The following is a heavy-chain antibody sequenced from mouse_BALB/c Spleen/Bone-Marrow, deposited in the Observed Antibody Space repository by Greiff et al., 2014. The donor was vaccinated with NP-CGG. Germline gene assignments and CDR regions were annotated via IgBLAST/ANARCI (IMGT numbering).Heavy chain of an antibody. D-gene: IGHD1-1*01. CDR1: GYTFSNYW. V-gene: IGHV1-9*01. J-gene: IGHJ2*01. Sequence: VQLQQSGAELMKPGASVKISCKATGYTFSNYWIDWVKQRPGHGLEWIGEILPGSGIANYNEKFKGKATFTADTSSNTAYMQLSSLTSEDSALYYCARASVVPYYFDFWGQGTTLTVPS. CDR3: ARASVVPYYFDF. CDR2: ILPGSGIA.